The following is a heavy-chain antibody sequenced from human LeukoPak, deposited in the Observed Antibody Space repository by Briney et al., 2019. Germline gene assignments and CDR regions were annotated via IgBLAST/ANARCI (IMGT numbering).Heavy chain of an antibody. CDR3: AIVRSSGAFDI. V-gene: IGHV1-18*04. D-gene: IGHD6-6*01. J-gene: IGHJ3*02. CDR2: ISAYNGNT. Sequence: ASVKVSCKASGYTFTSYGISWVRQAPGQGLEWMGWISAYNGNTNYAQKLQGRVTMTTDTSTSTDYMELRSLRSDDTAVYYCAIVRSSGAFDIWGQGTMVTVSS. CDR1: GYTFTSYG.